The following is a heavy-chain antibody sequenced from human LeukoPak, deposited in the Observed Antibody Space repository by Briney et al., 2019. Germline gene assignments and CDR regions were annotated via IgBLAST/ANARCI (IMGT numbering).Heavy chain of an antibody. CDR1: GFVFSIYT. V-gene: IGHV3-64D*06. Sequence: QSGGSLRLSCSASGFVFSIYTMYWVRQTPGKGPEYVSTISGSGNGFSIYYADSVKDRFTISRDDSKSILYLQMNGLRSEDTAVYYCVKDFGRVRGTPDSWGQGTLVTVSS. CDR3: VKDFGRVRGTPDS. CDR2: ISGSGNGFSI. J-gene: IGHJ4*02. D-gene: IGHD3-16*01.